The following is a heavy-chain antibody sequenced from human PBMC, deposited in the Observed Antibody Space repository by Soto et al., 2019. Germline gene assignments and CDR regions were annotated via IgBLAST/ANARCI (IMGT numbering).Heavy chain of an antibody. CDR1: GYIFASYY. D-gene: IGHD6-6*01. CDR2: INPSGGGT. J-gene: IGHJ6*02. V-gene: IGHV1-46*01. CDR3: ARGRHGMDV. Sequence: QVQLVQSGAEVKKPGASVKVSCKASGYIFASYYMHWVRQAPGQGLEWMGIINPSGGGTTYAQKFQGRVTMTMDTSTSTVYMELNSLRSEDTAAYYCARGRHGMDVRAQGTMVTVSS.